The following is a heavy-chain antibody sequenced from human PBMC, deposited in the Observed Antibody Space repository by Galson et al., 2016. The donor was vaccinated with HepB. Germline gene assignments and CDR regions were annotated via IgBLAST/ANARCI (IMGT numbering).Heavy chain of an antibody. D-gene: IGHD1-7*01. CDR3: VRARERTLDY. J-gene: IGHJ4*02. V-gene: IGHV1-18*04. CDR1: GYTFTTYG. Sequence: SVKVSCKASGYTFTTYGISWVRQAPGQGLEWMGWISTHSGTTNHAQELQGRITMTTDTSTSTAYMELTNLKSDDTAVYYCVRARERTLDYWGQGTLVSVSS. CDR2: ISTHSGTT.